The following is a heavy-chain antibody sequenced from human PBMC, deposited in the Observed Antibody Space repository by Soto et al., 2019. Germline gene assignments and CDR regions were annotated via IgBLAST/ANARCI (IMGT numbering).Heavy chain of an antibody. CDR2: IRGYNGDT. V-gene: IGHV1-18*04. Sequence: QVQLVQSGGEVKKPGASVRVSCKTSGYTFINFGITWVRQAPGQGLEWVGKIRGYNGDTNYAPKLQGRVTMTTDTSTSTAHLHLRTLSSDDTAVYYCARGRHRNPDYWGQGTLVTVSS. CDR3: ARGRHRNPDY. CDR1: GYTFINFG. J-gene: IGHJ4*02. D-gene: IGHD1-1*01.